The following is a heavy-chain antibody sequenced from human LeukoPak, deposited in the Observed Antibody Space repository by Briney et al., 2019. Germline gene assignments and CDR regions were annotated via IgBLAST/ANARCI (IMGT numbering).Heavy chain of an antibody. CDR1: GFTFSSYG. CDR3: AKDLAPRYDYVWGSYRPGGSDY. Sequence: GGSLRLSCAASGFTFSSYGMHWDPQAPGKGLGWGAFLRYDGSNKNNADSVKGRFTISRDNSKNTLYLQMNSLRAEDTAVYYCAKDLAPRYDYVWGSYRPGGSDYWGQGTLVTVSS. V-gene: IGHV3-30*02. D-gene: IGHD3-16*02. CDR2: LRYDGSNK. J-gene: IGHJ4*02.